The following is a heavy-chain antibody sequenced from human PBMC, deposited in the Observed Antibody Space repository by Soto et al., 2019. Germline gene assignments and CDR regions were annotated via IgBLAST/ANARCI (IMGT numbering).Heavy chain of an antibody. CDR3: AKLAYSSTDY. V-gene: IGHV3-23*04. J-gene: IGHJ4*02. CDR2: ISASGGGT. D-gene: IGHD6-13*01. CDR1: GFTFSNFA. Sequence: EVQLVESGGGLVQPGGSLRLSCAASGFTFSNFAMIWVRQAPGKGLEWVSGISASGGGTHYADSVKGRFTISRDNSKNTLNLQMNSVRAEDTAVYYCAKLAYSSTDYWGQGTLVTVSS.